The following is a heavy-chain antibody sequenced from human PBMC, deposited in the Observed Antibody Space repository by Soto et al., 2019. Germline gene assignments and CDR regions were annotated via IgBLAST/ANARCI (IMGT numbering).Heavy chain of an antibody. V-gene: IGHV3-30*18. CDR2: ISYDGSNK. CDR3: AKAFYSSSRYYGMDV. D-gene: IGHD6-6*01. J-gene: IGHJ6*02. Sequence: GGSLRLSCAASGFTFSSYGMHWVRQAPGKGLEWVAVISYDGSNKYYADSVKGRFTISRDNSKNTLYLQMNSLRAEDTAVYYCAKAFYSSSRYYGMDVWGQGTTVTVSS. CDR1: GFTFSSYG.